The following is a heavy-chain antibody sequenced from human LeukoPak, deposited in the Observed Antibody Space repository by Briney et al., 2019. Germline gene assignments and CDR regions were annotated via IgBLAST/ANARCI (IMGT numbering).Heavy chain of an antibody. D-gene: IGHD3-10*01. CDR1: GYSFTSYW. J-gene: IGHJ4*02. CDR3: ARLPMVRGVIEYHFDY. CDR2: IYPGDSDT. V-gene: IGHV5-51*01. Sequence: GESLKISCKGSGYSFTSYWIGWVRQMPGKGLEWMGIIYPGDSDTRYSPSFQGQVTISADKSISTAYLQWSSLKASDTAMYYCARLPMVRGVIEYHFDYWGQGTLVTVSS.